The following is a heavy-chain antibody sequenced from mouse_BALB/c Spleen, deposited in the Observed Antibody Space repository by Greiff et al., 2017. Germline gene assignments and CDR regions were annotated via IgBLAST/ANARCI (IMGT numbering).Heavy chain of an antibody. CDR1: GDSITSGY. V-gene: IGHV3-8*02. CDR3: ATSLWLRRGFAY. J-gene: IGHJ3*01. CDR2: ISYSGST. D-gene: IGHD2-2*01. Sequence: EVQRVESGPSLVKPSQTLSLTCSVTGDSITSGYWNWIRKFPGNKLEYMGYISYSGSTYYNPSLKSRISITRDTSKNQYYLQLNSVTTEDTATYYCATSLWLRRGFAYWGQGTLVTVSA.